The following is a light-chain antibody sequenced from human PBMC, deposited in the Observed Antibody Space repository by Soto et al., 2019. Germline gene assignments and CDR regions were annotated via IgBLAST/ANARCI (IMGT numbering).Light chain of an antibody. Sequence: EIVLTQSPGTLSLSPGERATLSCRASQSVSNNALAWYQQKPGQAPRLLIYGASNRATGIPDVFSGSGSGKDFTLTISRLEAEDFAVYYCQVYGNSPMYTFGQGTRLEIK. V-gene: IGKV3-20*01. CDR2: GAS. CDR3: QVYGNSPMYT. J-gene: IGKJ2*01. CDR1: QSVSNNA.